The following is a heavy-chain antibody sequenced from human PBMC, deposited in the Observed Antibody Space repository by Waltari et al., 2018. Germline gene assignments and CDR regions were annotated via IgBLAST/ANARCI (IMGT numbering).Heavy chain of an antibody. D-gene: IGHD4-4*01. J-gene: IGHJ5*02. CDR2: IYPGDSDT. V-gene: IGHV5-51*01. CDR1: GFSFTRHY. Sequence: EVQLVQSGAEVKEPGQSLMISCKGSGFSFTRHYIGWVRQRPGKGLEWMGIIYPGDSDTRYSPSFQGQVTISADKSISTAYLQWSSLKASDTAIYYCARRYSNNGAWYDPWGQGTLVTVSS. CDR3: ARRYSNNGAWYDP.